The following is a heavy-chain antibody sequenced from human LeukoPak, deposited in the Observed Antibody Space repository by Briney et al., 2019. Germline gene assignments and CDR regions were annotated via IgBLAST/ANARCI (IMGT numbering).Heavy chain of an antibody. D-gene: IGHD5-24*01. CDR1: GGSISSSRYY. CDR3: AKQRRDGYNYFDY. CDR2: IYYSEST. Sequence: SSETLSLTCTVSGGSISSSRYYWGWIRHPPGKGLEWIGNIYYSESTYYNPSLKSRVTISVDTSKNQFSLKLSSVTAADTAVYYCAKQRRDGYNYFDYWGQGTLVTVSS. V-gene: IGHV4-39*01. J-gene: IGHJ4*02.